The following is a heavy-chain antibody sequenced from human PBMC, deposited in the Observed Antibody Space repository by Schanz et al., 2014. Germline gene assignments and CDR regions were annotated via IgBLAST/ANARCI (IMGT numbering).Heavy chain of an antibody. CDR3: ARAQGVIRLYYGVDV. CDR2: TYSGGST. Sequence: VYLVESGGDLVKPGGSLRLSCAASGFTFSDYYMAWIRQAPGKGLEWVSITYSGGSTYYADSVKGRFTISRDNSKNTVYLQMNSLRSDDAAVYYCARAQGVIRLYYGVDVWGQGTTVTVSS. J-gene: IGHJ6*02. CDR1: GFTFSDYY. V-gene: IGHV3-66*01. D-gene: IGHD3-10*01.